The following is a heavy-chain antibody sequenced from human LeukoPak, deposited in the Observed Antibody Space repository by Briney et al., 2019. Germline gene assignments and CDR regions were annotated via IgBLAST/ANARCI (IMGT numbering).Heavy chain of an antibody. Sequence: GGSLRLSCEASGFTFTGSWMSWVRQAPGEGLEWVANINQDGSEKYYVDSVEGRFTISRDNAKNSLSLQLNGLRGEDTAVYYCVRALGSPSADYWGQGTLVTVSS. CDR1: GFTFTGSW. D-gene: IGHD6-6*01. CDR3: VRALGSPSADY. CDR2: INQDGSEK. V-gene: IGHV3-7*01. J-gene: IGHJ4*02.